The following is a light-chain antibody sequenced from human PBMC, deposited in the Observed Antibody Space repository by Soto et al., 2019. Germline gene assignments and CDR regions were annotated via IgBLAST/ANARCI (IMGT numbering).Light chain of an antibody. Sequence: DIQMTQSPSSLSASVGDGVTLTCRASQSISSYVSWYQQKPGKAPKLLIYDASNLETGVPSRFSGSGSGTDFTFTISSLQPEDIATYYCQQYDNLPLTFGGGTKVDIK. CDR1: QSISSY. J-gene: IGKJ4*01. CDR3: QQYDNLPLT. V-gene: IGKV1-33*01. CDR2: DAS.